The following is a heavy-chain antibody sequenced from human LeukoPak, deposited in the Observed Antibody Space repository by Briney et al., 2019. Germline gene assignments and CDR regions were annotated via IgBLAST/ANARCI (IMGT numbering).Heavy chain of an antibody. D-gene: IGHD3-3*01. CDR2: IKQDGSEK. CDR3: ARGYDFWSGYLDY. J-gene: IGHJ4*02. CDR1: GFTLSSYW. Sequence: GGSLRLSCAASGFTLSSYWMSWVRQAPGKGLEWVANIKQDGSEKYYVDSVKGRLTISRDNAKNSLYLQMNSLRAEDTAVYYCARGYDFWSGYLDYWGQGTLVTVSS. V-gene: IGHV3-7*01.